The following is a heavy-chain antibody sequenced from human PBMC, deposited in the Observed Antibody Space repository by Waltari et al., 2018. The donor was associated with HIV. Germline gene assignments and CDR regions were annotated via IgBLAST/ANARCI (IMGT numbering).Heavy chain of an antibody. Sequence: EVQLVESGGGPVKPGGSLRLSCRASGFTFNSYSLNRVRQAPGKGLEWISSISSRGTFTHYADSVKGRFTISRDNANKSFYLQMNSLRAEDTAVYYCARDSRDNSWSLNFFDPWGQGTLVTVSS. D-gene: IGHD6-13*01. J-gene: IGHJ5*02. CDR1: GFTFNSYS. V-gene: IGHV3-21*01. CDR3: ARDSRDNSWSLNFFDP. CDR2: ISSRGTFT.